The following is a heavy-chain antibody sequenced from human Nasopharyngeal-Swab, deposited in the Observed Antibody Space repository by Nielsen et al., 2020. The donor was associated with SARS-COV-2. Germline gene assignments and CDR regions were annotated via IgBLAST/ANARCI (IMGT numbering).Heavy chain of an antibody. V-gene: IGHV6-1*01. J-gene: IGHJ4*02. CDR1: GDSVSSNSAA. CDR3: ARIAQAAEPH. D-gene: IGHD1-14*01. Sequence: SQTRSLTGAISGDSVSSNSAAWSWIGQSPSRGLEWLGRTYYRSKWYIDYAASVKSRITINPDTSKNQFSLQLSSVTPEDTAVYYCARIAQAAEPHWGQGTLVTVSS. CDR2: TYYRSKWYI.